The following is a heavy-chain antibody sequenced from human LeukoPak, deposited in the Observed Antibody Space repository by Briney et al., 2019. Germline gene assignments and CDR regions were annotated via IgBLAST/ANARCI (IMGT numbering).Heavy chain of an antibody. CDR1: GFTFDDYA. J-gene: IGHJ4*02. CDR3: ARSIVGATTFDY. CDR2: ISWNSGSI. D-gene: IGHD1-26*01. V-gene: IGHV3-9*01. Sequence: GGSLRLSCAASGFTFDDYAMHWVRQAPGKGLEWVSGISWNSGSIGYADSVKGRFTISRDNAKNSLYLQMNSLRAGDTAVYYCARSIVGATTFDYWGQGTLVTVSS.